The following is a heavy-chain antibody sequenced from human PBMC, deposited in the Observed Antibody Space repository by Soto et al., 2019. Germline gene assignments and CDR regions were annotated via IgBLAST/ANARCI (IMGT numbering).Heavy chain of an antibody. CDR2: LSGSGTST. Sequence: PVGSLRLSCSASLFSFVNYAMNWVLQSPVKGLEWVSGLSGSGTSTYYADSVKGRFTISRDNSRDTLFLQMNSLTADDTAVYYCAKATTNGGWFNPFDSWGQGALVTVSS. V-gene: IGHV3-23*01. CDR3: AKATTNGGWFNPFDS. D-gene: IGHD6-19*01. J-gene: IGHJ4*02. CDR1: LFSFVNYA.